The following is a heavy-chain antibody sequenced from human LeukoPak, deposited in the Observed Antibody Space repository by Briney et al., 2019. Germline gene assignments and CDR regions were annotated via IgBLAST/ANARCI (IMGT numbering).Heavy chain of an antibody. CDR2: ISYDGSNK. J-gene: IGHJ5*02. V-gene: IGHV3-30*03. Sequence: GGSLRLSCAASGFTFNNYGMHWVRQAPGKGLEWVAVISYDGSNKYYADSVKGRFTISRDNSKNTLYLQMNSLRAEDTAVYYCARVTIFAFDPWGQGTLVTVSS. D-gene: IGHD3-3*01. CDR1: GFTFNNYG. CDR3: ARVTIFAFDP.